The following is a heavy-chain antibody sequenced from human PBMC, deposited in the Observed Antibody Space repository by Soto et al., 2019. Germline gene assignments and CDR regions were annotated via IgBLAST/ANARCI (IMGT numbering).Heavy chain of an antibody. CDR2: VYHSGKT. D-gene: IGHD1-26*01. V-gene: IGHV4-59*08. Sequence: QVQLQESGPGLVKPSETLSLTCTVSGGYISSHYWSWIRQPPGKGLEWIGYVYHSGKTDSNPSLKRRVTISMDTSKNQISLSLTSVTAADTAVYYCARPRGTTPAVWYFDLWGRGTLVTVSS. J-gene: IGHJ2*01. CDR3: ARPRGTTPAVWYFDL. CDR1: GGYISSHY.